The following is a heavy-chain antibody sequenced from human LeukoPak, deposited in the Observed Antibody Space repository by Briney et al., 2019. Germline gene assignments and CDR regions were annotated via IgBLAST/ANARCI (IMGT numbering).Heavy chain of an antibody. CDR2: IYTSGST. Sequence: SETLSLTCTVSGGSISSYYWSWIRQPPGKGLEWIGYIYTSGSTNYNPSLKSRVTISVDTSKNQFSLKLSSVTAADTAVYYCARLRMYRDGYNFDYWGQGILVTVSS. CDR3: ARLRMYRDGYNFDY. D-gene: IGHD5-24*01. CDR1: GGSISSYY. J-gene: IGHJ4*02. V-gene: IGHV4-4*09.